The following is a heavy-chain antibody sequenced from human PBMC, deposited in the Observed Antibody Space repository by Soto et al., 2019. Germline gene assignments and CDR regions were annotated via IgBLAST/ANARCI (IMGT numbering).Heavy chain of an antibody. CDR2: IYPGDSDT. CDR3: ASSTGYRSGRYVLPIYKYYYYYGMHV. V-gene: IGHV5-51*01. CDR1: GYSFTSYW. Sequence: PGESLKISCKGSGYSFTSYWIGWVRQMPGKGLEWMGIIYPGDSDTRYSPSFQGQVTISADKSISTAYLQWSSLKASDTAMYYCASSTGYRSGRYVLPIYKYYYYYGMHVWGQ. D-gene: IGHD6-19*01. J-gene: IGHJ6*02.